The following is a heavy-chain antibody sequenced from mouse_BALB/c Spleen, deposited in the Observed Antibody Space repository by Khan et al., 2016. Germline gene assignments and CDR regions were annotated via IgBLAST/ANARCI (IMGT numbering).Heavy chain of an antibody. J-gene: IGHJ2*01. CDR2: ISYSGST. CDR1: GYSITSDYA. D-gene: IGHD2-14*01. V-gene: IGHV3-2*02. Sequence: EVQLQESGPGLVKPSQSLSLTCTVTGYSITSDYAWNWIRQFPGNKLEWMGYISYSGSTSYNPSLKSRISITRDTSKNQFFLQLNSVTTEDTATDYWARGRGYRYPFDYWGQGTTLTVSS. CDR3: ARGRGYRYPFDY.